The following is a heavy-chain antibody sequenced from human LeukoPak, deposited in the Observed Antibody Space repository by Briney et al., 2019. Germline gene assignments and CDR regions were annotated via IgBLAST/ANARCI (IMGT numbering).Heavy chain of an antibody. CDR1: GGSISSSSYY. CDR3: AKGSLRELWLPQAPFDY. Sequence: SETLSLTCTVSGGSISSSSYYWGWIRQPPGKGLEWIGSIYYSGSTYYNPSLKSRVTISVDTSKNQFSLKLSSVTAADTAVYYCAKGSLRELWLPQAPFDYWGQGTLVTVSS. D-gene: IGHD5-18*01. CDR2: IYYSGST. V-gene: IGHV4-39*01. J-gene: IGHJ4*02.